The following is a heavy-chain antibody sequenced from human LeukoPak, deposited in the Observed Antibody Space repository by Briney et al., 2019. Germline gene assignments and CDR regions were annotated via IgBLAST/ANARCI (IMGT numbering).Heavy chain of an antibody. CDR3: ARDLDYAFDI. Sequence: GGSLRLSCSASGFTFSTYAMHWVRQAPGKGLEWVSSISGSSSCIYYADSVKGRFTISRDDAKNSLYLQMNSLRDEDTAVFYCARDLDYAFDIWGQGTMVTVSS. CDR1: GFTFSTYA. D-gene: IGHD3/OR15-3a*01. V-gene: IGHV3-21*01. CDR2: ISGSSSCI. J-gene: IGHJ3*02.